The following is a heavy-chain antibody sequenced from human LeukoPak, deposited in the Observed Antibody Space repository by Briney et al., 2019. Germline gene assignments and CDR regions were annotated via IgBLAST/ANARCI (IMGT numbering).Heavy chain of an antibody. Sequence: SETLSLTCALNGVSFSGYYWSWIRQSQEKGLEYIGETNHGGSVNYNPSLKSRVTIPIETSKNQFSLNLTSVTAADTAVYYCARSTGRGPWGQGTLVIVSS. J-gene: IGHJ5*02. CDR1: GVSFSGYY. CDR2: TNHGGSV. V-gene: IGHV4-34*01. D-gene: IGHD3-10*01. CDR3: ARSTGRGP.